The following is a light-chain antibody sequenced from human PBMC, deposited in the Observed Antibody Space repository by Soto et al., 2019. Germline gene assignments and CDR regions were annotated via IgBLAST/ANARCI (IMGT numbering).Light chain of an antibody. Sequence: QMSQSLSSLSANVRDRVTITCRASQDIRIALDWYQQKPGKAPRRLIYASSSLQSGVPSRFSGSGSGTEFTLTISSLQPEDFATYFCLQPGNVLWGFG. CDR1: QDIRIA. CDR3: LQPGNVLWG. V-gene: IGKV1-17*01. CDR2: ASS. J-gene: IGKJ4*02.